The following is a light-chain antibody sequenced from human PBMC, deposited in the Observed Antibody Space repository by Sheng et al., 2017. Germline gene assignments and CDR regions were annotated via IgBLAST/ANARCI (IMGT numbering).Light chain of an antibody. CDR2: KAS. CDR3: QQYDSSAKYN. J-gene: IGKJ2*01. Sequence: DIQMTQSPSTLSASIGDRVTITCRASQSISSWLAWYQQKPGKVPKLLIYKASTLEDGVPSRFSGSGSGTEFTLTITSLQPDDFATYHCQQYDSSAKYNFGQGTKLEIK. V-gene: IGKV1-5*03. CDR1: QSISSW.